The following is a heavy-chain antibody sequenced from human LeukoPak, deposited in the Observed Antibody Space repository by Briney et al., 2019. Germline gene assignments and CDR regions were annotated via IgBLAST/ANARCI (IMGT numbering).Heavy chain of an antibody. Sequence: GASVKVSCKASGYTFTSYDINWVRQATGQGLEWMGWMNPNSGNTGYAQKFQGRVTITRNTSIGTAYMELSSLRSEDTAVYYCARGHSSSWYSSMLPYPRLPTDYWGQGTLVTVSS. CDR3: ARGHSSSWYSSMLPYPRLPTDY. CDR1: GYTFTSYD. J-gene: IGHJ4*02. V-gene: IGHV1-8*03. D-gene: IGHD6-13*01. CDR2: MNPNSGNT.